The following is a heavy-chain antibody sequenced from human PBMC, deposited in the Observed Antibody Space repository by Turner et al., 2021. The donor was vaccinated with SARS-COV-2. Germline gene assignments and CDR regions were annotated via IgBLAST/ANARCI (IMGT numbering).Heavy chain of an antibody. CDR2: LNPSGGST. CDR1: GYTVTSYY. J-gene: IGHJ4*02. Sequence: QVQLVQSGAEVKKPRASVKVSCKASGYTVTSYYMHWVRQAPGQGLEWMGILNPSGGSTRYAQKFQDRVTMTRDTSTSTVYMELSSLRSEDTAVYYCARGDIVVVVASTPGDYFDYWGQGTLVTVSS. D-gene: IGHD2-15*01. V-gene: IGHV1-46*01. CDR3: ARGDIVVVVASTPGDYFDY.